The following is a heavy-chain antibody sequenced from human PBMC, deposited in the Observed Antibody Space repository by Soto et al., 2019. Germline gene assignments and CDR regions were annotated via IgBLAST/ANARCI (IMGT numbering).Heavy chain of an antibody. CDR1: GGSFSGYY. V-gene: IGHV4-34*01. J-gene: IGHJ6*03. Sequence: SETLSLTCTVYGGSFSGYYWSWIRQPPGKGLEWIGEINHSGSTNYNPSLKSRVTISVDTSKNQFSLKLSSVTAADTAVYYCASLGRYYMDVWGKGTTVTVSS. CDR2: INHSGST. CDR3: ASLGRYYMDV.